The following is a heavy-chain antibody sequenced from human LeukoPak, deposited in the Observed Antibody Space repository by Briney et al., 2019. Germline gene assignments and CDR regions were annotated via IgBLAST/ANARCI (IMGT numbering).Heavy chain of an antibody. Sequence: GASVKVSCKASGYIFTNYVISWVRQAPGQGLEWMGWISANNGNTNYAQKVQGRVTMTRDTSTSTAYMELRSLTSDDTAVYYCARGPPMIVPWGQGTLVTVSS. CDR2: ISANNGNT. V-gene: IGHV1-18*01. CDR1: GYIFTNYV. J-gene: IGHJ5*02. CDR3: ARGPPMIVP. D-gene: IGHD3-22*01.